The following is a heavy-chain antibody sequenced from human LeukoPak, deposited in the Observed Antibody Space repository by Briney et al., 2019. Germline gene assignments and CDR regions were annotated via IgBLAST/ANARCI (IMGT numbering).Heavy chain of an antibody. D-gene: IGHD3-22*01. CDR3: ASRVPDSSGYYSFDY. V-gene: IGHV1-18*01. CDR2: ISAYNGNT. CDR1: GYTFTSYG. J-gene: IGHJ4*02. Sequence: ASVKVSCKASGYTFTSYGISWVRQAPGQGLEWMGWISAYNGNTNYAQKLQGRVTMTADTSTSTAYMELSSLRSEDTAVYYCASRVPDSSGYYSFDYWGQGTLVTVSS.